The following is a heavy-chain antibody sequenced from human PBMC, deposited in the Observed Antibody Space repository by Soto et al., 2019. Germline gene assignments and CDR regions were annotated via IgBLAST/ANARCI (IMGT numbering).Heavy chain of an antibody. J-gene: IGHJ4*02. V-gene: IGHV3-33*01. CDR2: IWYDGSKK. Sequence: PGVTLRLSGTASGFIFRDYGMQWGRQAPGKGLEWLAFIWYDGSKKYYADSLKGRFTISRDNSKNTMYLQMSSPTVEDTAVYYCASQAFDYWGQGTLVTVSS. CDR3: ASQAFDY. CDR1: GFIFRDYG.